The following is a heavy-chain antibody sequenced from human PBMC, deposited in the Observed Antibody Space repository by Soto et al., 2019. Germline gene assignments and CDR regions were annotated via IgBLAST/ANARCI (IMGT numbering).Heavy chain of an antibody. CDR1: GGSFSGYY. D-gene: IGHD2-2*01. Sequence: SETLSLTCAVYGGSFSGYYWSWIRQPPGKGLEWIGEINHSGSTNYNPSLKSRVTISVDTSKNQFSLKLSSVTAADTAVYYCARERRYCSSTSCYRGSQYYYGMDVWGQGTTVTVSS. V-gene: IGHV4-34*01. CDR3: ARERRYCSSTSCYRGSQYYYGMDV. CDR2: INHSGST. J-gene: IGHJ6*02.